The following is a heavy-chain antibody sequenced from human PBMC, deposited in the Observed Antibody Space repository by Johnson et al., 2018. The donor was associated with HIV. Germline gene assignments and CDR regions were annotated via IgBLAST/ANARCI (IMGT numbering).Heavy chain of an antibody. V-gene: IGHV3-30*14. J-gene: IGHJ3*02. Sequence: QVQLVESGGGVVQPGRSLRLSCAASGFTFSSYAMHWVRQAPGKGLAWVAVISYDGSNKYYADSVKGRFTISRENPKNSLYLQMNSLRAEDTAVYYCARAPRPDAFDIWGQGTMVTVSS. CDR2: ISYDGSNK. CDR1: GFTFSSYA. CDR3: ARAPRPDAFDI.